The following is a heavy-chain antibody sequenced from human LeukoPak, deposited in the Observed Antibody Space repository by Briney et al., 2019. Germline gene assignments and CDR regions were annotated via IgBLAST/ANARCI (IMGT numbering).Heavy chain of an antibody. CDR3: ARLMVRGVIPLYSDY. CDR1: GFTFSSYS. Sequence: PGGSLRLSCAASGFTFSSYSMNWVRQAPGKGLEWVSSISSSSSYIYYADSVKGRFTISRDNAKNSLYLQMNSLRAEDTAVYYCARLMVRGVIPLYSDYWGQGTLVTVSS. D-gene: IGHD3-10*01. V-gene: IGHV3-21*01. CDR2: ISSSSSYI. J-gene: IGHJ4*02.